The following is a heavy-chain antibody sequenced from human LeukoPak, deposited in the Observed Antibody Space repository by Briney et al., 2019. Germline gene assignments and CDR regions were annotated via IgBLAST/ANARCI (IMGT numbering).Heavy chain of an antibody. CDR2: IYSSGST. V-gene: IGHV4-4*07. CDR3: ARGGKATVVTM. J-gene: IGHJ4*02. Sequence: PSETLSLTCTVSGGSINSYFWSWIRQPAGKGLEWIGRIYSSGSTNYNPSLKSRVSMSVDTSKNQFSLKLTSVTAADTAVYYCARGGKATVVTMWGQGILVTVSS. CDR1: GGSINSYF. D-gene: IGHD4-23*01.